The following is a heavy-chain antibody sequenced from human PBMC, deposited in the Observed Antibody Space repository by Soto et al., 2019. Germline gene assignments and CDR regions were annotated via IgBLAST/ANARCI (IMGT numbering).Heavy chain of an antibody. CDR2: INHSGST. J-gene: IGHJ6*02. CDR3: ARGVEYQLEGYYYGMDV. CDR1: GGSFSGYY. V-gene: IGHV4-34*01. Sequence: PSETLSLTCAVYGGSFSGYYWSWIRQPPGKGLEWIGEINHSGSTNYNPSLKSRVTISVDTSKNQFSLKLSSVTAADTAVYYCARGVEYQLEGYYYGMDVWGQGTTVTVSS. D-gene: IGHD2-2*01.